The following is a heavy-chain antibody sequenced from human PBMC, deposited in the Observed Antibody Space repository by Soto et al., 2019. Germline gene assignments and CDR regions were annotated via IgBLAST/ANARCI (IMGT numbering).Heavy chain of an antibody. Sequence: QLQLQESGSGLVKPSQTLSLTCAVSGGSISSGGYSWSWIRQPPGKGLEWIGYIYHSGSTYYNPSLKSRVTISVDRSKNQFSLKLSSVTAADTAVYYCARENNVLHGGYFDYWGQGTLVTVSS. J-gene: IGHJ4*02. D-gene: IGHD3-10*01. V-gene: IGHV4-30-2*01. CDR1: GGSISSGGYS. CDR3: ARENNVLHGGYFDY. CDR2: IYHSGST.